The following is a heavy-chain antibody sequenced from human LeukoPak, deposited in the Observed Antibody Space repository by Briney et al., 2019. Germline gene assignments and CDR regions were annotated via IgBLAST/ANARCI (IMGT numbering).Heavy chain of an antibody. V-gene: IGHV3-23*01. CDR2: LRGSGVNT. CDR3: ATEIDDTSGWNDS. J-gene: IGHJ4*02. Sequence: GGSLRLSCAASGFTFSSYAMNWVRQAPGKGLEWVSVLRGSGVNTYYADSVKGRFPISRDNSKNTLYLQMNSLSAEDTAIYYCATEIDDTSGWNDSWGQGPLVTVSS. CDR1: GFTFSSYA. D-gene: IGHD3-22*01.